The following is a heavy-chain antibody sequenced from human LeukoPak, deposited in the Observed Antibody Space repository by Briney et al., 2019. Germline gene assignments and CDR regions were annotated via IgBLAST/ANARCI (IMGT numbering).Heavy chain of an antibody. Sequence: ASVNVSCKASGYTFTAYYLHWVRQAPGQGLEWMAWINPNSGGANSAQMFQGRVTMTRDTSISTAYMELSSLTSDDTAVYYCARAGAEQFGGYSAVNSWGQGTLVTVSS. CDR3: ARAGAEQFGGYSAVNS. V-gene: IGHV1-2*02. CDR2: INPNSGGA. J-gene: IGHJ4*02. D-gene: IGHD4-23*01. CDR1: GYTFTAYY.